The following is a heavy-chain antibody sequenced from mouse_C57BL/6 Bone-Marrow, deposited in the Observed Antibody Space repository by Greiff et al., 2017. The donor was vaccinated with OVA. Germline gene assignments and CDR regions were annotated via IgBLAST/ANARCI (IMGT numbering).Heavy chain of an antibody. CDR3: ARHAMDY. V-gene: IGHV5-15*04. CDR1: GFTFSDYG. CDR2: ISNLAYSI. Sequence: EVKLEESGGGLVQPGGSLKLSCAASGFTFSDYGMAWVRQAPRKGPEWVAFISNLAYSIYYADTVTGRFTISRENAKNTLYLEMSSLRSEDTAMYYCARHAMDYWGQGTSVTVSS. J-gene: IGHJ4*01.